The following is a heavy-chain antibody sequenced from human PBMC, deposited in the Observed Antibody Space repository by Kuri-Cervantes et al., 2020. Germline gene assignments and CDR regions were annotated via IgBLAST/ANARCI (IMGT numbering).Heavy chain of an antibody. CDR3: ARPIYYGSGSYAF. Sequence: SETLSLTCAVSGYSISSGYYWGWIRQPPGKGLEWIGSIYHSGSTYYNPSLKSRVTISVDTSKDQFSLKLSSVTAADTAVYYCARPIYYGSGSYAFWSQGTLVTVSS. J-gene: IGHJ4*02. CDR1: GYSISSGYY. CDR2: IYHSGST. D-gene: IGHD3-10*01. V-gene: IGHV4-38-2*01.